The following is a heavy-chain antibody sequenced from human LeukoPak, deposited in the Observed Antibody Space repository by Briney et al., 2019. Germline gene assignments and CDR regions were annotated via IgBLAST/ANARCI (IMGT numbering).Heavy chain of an antibody. D-gene: IGHD5-18*01. CDR2: IYPGDSDT. Sequence: GESLKISRKGSGYSFTSYWIGWVRQMPGKGLEWMGIIYPGDSDTRYSPSFQGQVTISADKSISTAYLQWSSLKASDTAMYYCATLKRGYSYEYYFDYWGQGTLVTVSS. CDR1: GYSFTSYW. J-gene: IGHJ4*02. V-gene: IGHV5-51*01. CDR3: ATLKRGYSYEYYFDY.